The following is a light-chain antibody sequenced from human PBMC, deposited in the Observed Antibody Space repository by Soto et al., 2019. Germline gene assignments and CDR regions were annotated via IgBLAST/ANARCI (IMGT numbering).Light chain of an antibody. CDR1: QSISSW. CDR3: QQYNSYLGT. J-gene: IGKJ1*01. V-gene: IGKV1-5*01. CDR2: DAS. Sequence: DIQMTQSPSTLSASVGDRVTITCRASQSISSWLAWYQQKPGKAPKLLIYDASSLESGVPSRFSGSGSGTEFTLTISSLQPDDFETYYCQQYNSYLGTFGQGTKVEIK.